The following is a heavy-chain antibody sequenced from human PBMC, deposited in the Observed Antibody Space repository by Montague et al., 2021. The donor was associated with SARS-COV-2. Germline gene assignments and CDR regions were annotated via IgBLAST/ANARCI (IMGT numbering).Heavy chain of an antibody. D-gene: IGHD3-10*01. V-gene: IGHV4-59*01. CDR2: IYYSGST. J-gene: IGHJ5*02. CDR1: GGSISSYY. Sequence: SETLSLTCTVSGGSISSYYWSWTRQPPGKGLEWIGYIYYSGSTNYNPSLKSRVTISVDTSKNQFSLKLSSVTATDTAVYYCARAVSGSYYNGWFDPWGQGTLVTVSS. CDR3: ARAVSGSYYNGWFDP.